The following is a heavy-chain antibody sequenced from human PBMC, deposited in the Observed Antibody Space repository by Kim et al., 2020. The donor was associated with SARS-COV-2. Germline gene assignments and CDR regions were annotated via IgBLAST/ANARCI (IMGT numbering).Heavy chain of an antibody. Sequence: PPLKRRVTMSVDTSKNQFSLKLSSVTAADTAIYYCARSLYDSSGYRFDYWGQGTQVIVSS. V-gene: IGHV4-30-2*04. CDR3: ARSLYDSSGYRFDY. D-gene: IGHD3-22*01. J-gene: IGHJ4*02.